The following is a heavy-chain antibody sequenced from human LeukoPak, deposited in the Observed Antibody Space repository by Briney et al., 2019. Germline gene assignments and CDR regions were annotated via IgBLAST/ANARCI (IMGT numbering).Heavy chain of an antibody. J-gene: IGHJ4*02. CDR3: ARESEGGTTIDF. CDR1: GFTFSRYS. D-gene: IGHD1-1*01. V-gene: IGHV3-48*02. Sequence: GGSLRLSCAASGFTFSRYSINWVRQAPGKGLEWVSYISNSRSTIYYANSVKGRFTISRDNANNSLFLQMNSLRDEGTAVYYCARESEGGTTIDFWGQGTLVTVSS. CDR2: ISNSRSTI.